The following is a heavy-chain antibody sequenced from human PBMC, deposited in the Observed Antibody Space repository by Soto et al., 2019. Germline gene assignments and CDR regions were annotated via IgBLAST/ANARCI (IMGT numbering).Heavy chain of an antibody. J-gene: IGHJ4*02. V-gene: IGHV3-23*01. Sequence: PGGSLRLSCAASGFTFNSYAMSWVRQAPGKGLEWVSGISGSGGSTYYADSVKGRFTISRDNSKNTLYLQMNSLRAEDTALYYCAKDWGYCSTTSCVFDYWGQGTLVTVSS. CDR2: ISGSGGST. CDR1: GFTFNSYA. CDR3: AKDWGYCSTTSCVFDY. D-gene: IGHD2-2*01.